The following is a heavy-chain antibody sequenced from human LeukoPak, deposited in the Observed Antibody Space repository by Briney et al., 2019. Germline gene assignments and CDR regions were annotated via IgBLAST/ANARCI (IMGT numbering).Heavy chain of an antibody. J-gene: IGHJ4*02. CDR1: GGSITTHDNY. D-gene: IGHD3-3*01. V-gene: IGHV4-39*01. Sequence: SETLSLTCTVSGGSITTHDNYWGWIRQPPGKGLEWIGSISYSGNTYYNPSLQSRVSMTIATSRNKFSLKLSYVTAADTAVYYCARLYFDFWSGYSDYWGQGTLVAVSS. CDR3: ARLYFDFWSGYSDY. CDR2: ISYSGNT.